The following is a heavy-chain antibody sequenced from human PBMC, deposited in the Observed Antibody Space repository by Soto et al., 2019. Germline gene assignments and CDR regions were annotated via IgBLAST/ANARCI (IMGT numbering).Heavy chain of an antibody. J-gene: IGHJ3*02. CDR2: IYWSGDE. Sequence: ECGPTLVNPTHPRTLTWSLSGFSLSKGGVGVGWIRQCQGKALEWLALIYWSGDEHYRPSPKSTLSIIKATSKSHVVLTMTDMDPVDTATYYSARGLATLPVFAFDIWAQGTMVPSPQ. D-gene: IGHD3-3*02. CDR3: ARGLATLPVFAFDI. CDR1: GFSLSKGGVG. V-gene: IGHV2-5*01.